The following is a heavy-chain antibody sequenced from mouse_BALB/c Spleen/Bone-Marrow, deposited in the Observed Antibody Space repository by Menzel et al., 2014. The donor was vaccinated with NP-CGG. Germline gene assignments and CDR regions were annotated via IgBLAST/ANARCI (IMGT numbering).Heavy chain of an antibody. CDR2: XDPANGNT. CDR3: AXXXXXXXXXX. CDR1: GFNIKXTY. Sequence: EVKLQESGAELVKPGASVKLSCTASGFNIKXTYLHWVIQXPEQGLEWIGXXDPANGNTKYDPKFQGKATITADTSSNTAYLQLNSXTSXDTAVYYCAXXXXXXXXXXWGAGTTVTXSS. V-gene: IGHV14-3*02. J-gene: IGHJ1*01.